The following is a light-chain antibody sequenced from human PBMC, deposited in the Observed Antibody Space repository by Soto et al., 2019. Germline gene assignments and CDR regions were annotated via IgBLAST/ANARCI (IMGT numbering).Light chain of an antibody. CDR1: QSVSSN. Sequence: EIVMTQSPATLSVSPGERATLSCRASQSVSSNLAWYQQKPGQAPRLLIYGVSTRATGIPARFSGSGSGTEFTLTISSLQSEDFAVYYCQQYNNWPRVTFGGGTKVEIK. CDR2: GVS. CDR3: QQYNNWPRVT. V-gene: IGKV3D-15*01. J-gene: IGKJ4*01.